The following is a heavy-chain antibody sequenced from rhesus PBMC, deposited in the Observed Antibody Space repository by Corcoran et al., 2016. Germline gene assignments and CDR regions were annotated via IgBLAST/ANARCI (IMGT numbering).Heavy chain of an antibody. J-gene: IGHJ4*01. D-gene: IGHD3-3*01. CDR1: GFTFSSYG. V-gene: IGHV3-54*02. Sequence: EVQLVESGGGLVQPGGSLRLSCAASGFTFSSYGMHWVRPAPGKGLEWVAVISYDGSKKYYADYMKDRVNISRDKFKYMLYLQMNNVKLEDTAVYYCARDVLQYLDWLSSFDYWGQGVLVTVSS. CDR3: ARDVLQYLDWLSSFDY. CDR2: ISYDGSKK.